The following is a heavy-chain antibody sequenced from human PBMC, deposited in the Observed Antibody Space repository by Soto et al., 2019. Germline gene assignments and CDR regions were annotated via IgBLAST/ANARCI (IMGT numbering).Heavy chain of an antibody. CDR3: SGIYCSGGSCYSRYYYYGMDV. CDR1: GFTFSNAW. V-gene: IGHV3-15*07. D-gene: IGHD2-15*01. Sequence: GGSLRLSCAASGFTFSNAWMNWVRQAPGKGLEWVGRIKSKTDGGTTDYAAPVKGRFTISRDDSKNTLYLQMNSLKTEDTAVYYCSGIYCSGGSCYSRYYYYGMDVWGQGTTVTVSS. CDR2: IKSKTDGGTT. J-gene: IGHJ6*02.